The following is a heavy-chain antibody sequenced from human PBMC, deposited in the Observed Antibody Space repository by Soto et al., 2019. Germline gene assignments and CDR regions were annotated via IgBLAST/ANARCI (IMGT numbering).Heavy chain of an antibody. Sequence: PSETLSLTCAVYGGSFSGYYWSWIRQPPGKGLEWIGEINHSGSTNYNPSLKSRVTISVDTSKNQFSLKLSSVTAADTAVYYCARKDIVVVPAPIWFDPWGKGTLVTVSS. D-gene: IGHD2-2*01. CDR2: INHSGST. CDR3: ARKDIVVVPAPIWFDP. CDR1: GGSFSGYY. V-gene: IGHV4-34*01. J-gene: IGHJ5*02.